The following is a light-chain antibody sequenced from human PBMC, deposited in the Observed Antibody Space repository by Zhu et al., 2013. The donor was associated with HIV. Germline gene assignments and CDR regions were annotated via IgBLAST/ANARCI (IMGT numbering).Light chain of an antibody. J-gene: IGKJ3*01. V-gene: IGKV1-5*03. CDR1: QNIDRW. CDR3: HQPYTYPFT. Sequence: DIQMTQSPSTLSASVGDRVTITCRASQNIDRWLAWFQQKPGKAPKFLIYKSSNLEGGVPSRFGGSGSGTEFTLTISGLEPEDFATYYCHQPYTYPFTFGPGTKVDIK. CDR2: KSS.